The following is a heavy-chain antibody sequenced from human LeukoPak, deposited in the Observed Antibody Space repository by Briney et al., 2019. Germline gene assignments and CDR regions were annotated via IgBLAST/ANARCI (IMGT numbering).Heavy chain of an antibody. CDR3: ARDRAVVVPAALSGGAFDI. CDR2: IIPILGIA. D-gene: IGHD2-2*01. V-gene: IGHV1-69*04. J-gene: IGHJ3*02. CDR1: GGTFSSYA. Sequence: ASVKVSCKASGGTFSSYAISWVRQAPGKGLEWMGRIIPILGIANYAQKFQGRVMITADKSTSTAYMGLSSLRSEDTAVYYCARDRAVVVPAALSGGAFDIWGQGTMVTVSS.